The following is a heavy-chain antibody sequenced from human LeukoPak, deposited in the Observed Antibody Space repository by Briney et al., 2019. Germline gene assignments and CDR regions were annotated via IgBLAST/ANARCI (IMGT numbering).Heavy chain of an antibody. D-gene: IGHD1-1*01. CDR2: IYYSGST. CDR1: GGSISSGDYY. Sequence: PSETLFLTCTVSGGSISSGDYYWSWIRQPPGKGLEWIGYIYYSGSTYYNPSLKSRVTISVDTSKNQFSLKLSSVTAADTAVYYCASGTISSWGGVGYFDYWGQGTLVTVSS. V-gene: IGHV4-30-4*01. J-gene: IGHJ4*02. CDR3: ASGTISSWGGVGYFDY.